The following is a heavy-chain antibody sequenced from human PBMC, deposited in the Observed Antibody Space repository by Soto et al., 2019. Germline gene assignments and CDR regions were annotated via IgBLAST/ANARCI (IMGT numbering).Heavy chain of an antibody. Sequence: ASVKVSCKASGGTFSSYAISWVRQAPGQGLEWMGGIIPIFGTANYAQKFQGRVTITADESTSTAYMELSSLRSEDTAVYYCARVLDYYDSSGYYYFDYRGQGTLVTVSS. V-gene: IGHV1-69*13. J-gene: IGHJ4*02. CDR3: ARVLDYYDSSGYYYFDY. D-gene: IGHD3-22*01. CDR1: GGTFSSYA. CDR2: IIPIFGTA.